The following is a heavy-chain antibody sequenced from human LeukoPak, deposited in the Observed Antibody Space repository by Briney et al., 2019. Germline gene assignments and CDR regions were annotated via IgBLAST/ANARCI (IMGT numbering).Heavy chain of an antibody. CDR1: GGTFSSYA. J-gene: IGHJ6*03. CDR3: ARDRLVVVAAARDYYYYYMDV. CDR2: IIPIFGTA. V-gene: IGHV1-69*01. Sequence: SVKVSFKASGGTFSSYAISWVRQARGQPLEWMGGIIPIFGTANYAQKFQGRVTITADESTSTAYMELSSLRSEDTAVYYCARDRLVVVAAARDYYYYYMDVWGKATTVTVSS. D-gene: IGHD2-2*01.